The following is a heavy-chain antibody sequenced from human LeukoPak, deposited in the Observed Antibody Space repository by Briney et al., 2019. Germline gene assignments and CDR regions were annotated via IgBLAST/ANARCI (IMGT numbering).Heavy chain of an antibody. Sequence: SGTLSLTCAVSGETFSGHYWSWIRQPPGKGLEYIGEINDNGRTIYNPSLKSRVTMSVDTSKNQFSLKLRSVTAADTAVYYCAREKLEDAFYYYMDVWGKGTTVTVSS. CDR1: GETFSGHY. CDR2: INDNGRT. CDR3: AREKLEDAFYYYMDV. D-gene: IGHD6-6*01. J-gene: IGHJ6*03. V-gene: IGHV4-34*01.